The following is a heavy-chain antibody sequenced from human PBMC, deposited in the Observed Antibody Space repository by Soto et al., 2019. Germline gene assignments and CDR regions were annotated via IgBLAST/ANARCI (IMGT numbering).Heavy chain of an antibody. Sequence: QVQLLQSGAEVRKPGASVKVSCKASGYTFVSNGITWVRQAPGQGLEWMGWISGYNGYTNYAQKFKGRVTVTSDTSTGTVDMELRSLRSDDTAVYYCARNIAAAGDIDYWGQGTLVTVSS. CDR2: ISGYNGYT. CDR3: ARNIAAAGDIDY. D-gene: IGHD6-13*01. V-gene: IGHV1-18*01. J-gene: IGHJ4*02. CDR1: GYTFVSNG.